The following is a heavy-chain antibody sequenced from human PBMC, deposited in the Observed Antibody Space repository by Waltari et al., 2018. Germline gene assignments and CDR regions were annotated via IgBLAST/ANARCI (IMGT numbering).Heavy chain of an antibody. J-gene: IGHJ5*02. Sequence: QVQLVQSGAEVKKPGSSVKVSCKASGGTFSSYATSGVRQAPGQGLEWMGGIIPIFGTANYAQKFQGRVTITTDESTSTAYMELSSLRSEDTAVYYCARALKGPMVRGTFDPWGQGTLVTVSS. V-gene: IGHV1-69*05. CDR1: GGTFSSYA. D-gene: IGHD3-10*01. CDR2: IIPIFGTA. CDR3: ARALKGPMVRGTFDP.